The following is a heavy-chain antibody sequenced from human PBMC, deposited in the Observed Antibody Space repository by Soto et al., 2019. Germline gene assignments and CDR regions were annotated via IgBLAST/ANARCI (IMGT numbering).Heavy chain of an antibody. CDR2: IKSDGSST. V-gene: IGHV3-74*01. CDR1: GFTFSSYW. J-gene: IGHJ4*02. Sequence: EVQLVESGGGLVQPGGSLRLSCAASGFTFSSYWMHGVRHAPGKGRVWVSRIKSDGSSTSYADSVKGRFTISRDNAKNTLYLQMHSLRAEDTAVYYWARDDPTEYSSGWYVGGALDWGQGTLVTVSS. CDR3: ARDDPTEYSSGWYVGGALD. D-gene: IGHD6-19*01.